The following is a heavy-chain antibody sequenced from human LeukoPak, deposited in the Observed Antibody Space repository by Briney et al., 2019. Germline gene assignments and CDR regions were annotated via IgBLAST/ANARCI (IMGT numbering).Heavy chain of an antibody. Sequence: GGSLRLSCAASGFTFSSYAMSRVRQAPGKGLEWVSAISGSGGSTYYADSVKGRFTISRDNSKNTLYLQMNSLRAEDTAVYYCAKGRWLQNSGFDYWGQGTLVTVSS. J-gene: IGHJ4*02. CDR3: AKGRWLQNSGFDY. CDR2: ISGSGGST. V-gene: IGHV3-23*01. CDR1: GFTFSSYA. D-gene: IGHD5-24*01.